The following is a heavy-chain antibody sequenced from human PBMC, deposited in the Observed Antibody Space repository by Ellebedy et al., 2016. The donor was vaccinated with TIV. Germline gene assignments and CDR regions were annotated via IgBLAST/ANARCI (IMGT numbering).Heavy chain of an antibody. D-gene: IGHD2-21*01. J-gene: IGHJ4*02. Sequence: GESLKISCAASGFTFRSYAMNWVRQAPGKGLEWVSGISDGGDSTYYGDSVKGRFTISRDNSKNTLYLQMSSLRAEDTAVYYCVPRMVVAFEYWGQGTLVTVSS. V-gene: IGHV3-23*01. CDR2: ISDGGDST. CDR1: GFTFRSYA. CDR3: VPRMVVAFEY.